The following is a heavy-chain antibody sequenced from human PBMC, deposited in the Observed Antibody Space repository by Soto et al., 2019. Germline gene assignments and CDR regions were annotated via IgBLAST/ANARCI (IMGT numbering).Heavy chain of an antibody. J-gene: IGHJ5*02. V-gene: IGHV1-18*01. CDR3: ARSGGTQVTAQVDWFDP. Sequence: QVQLVQSGAEVKKPGASVKVSCKASGYTFTSYGISWVRQAPGQGLEWMGWISAYNGNTNYAQKLQGRVTMTTDTSPSTAYTELRSLRSDDTAVYYCARSGGTQVTAQVDWFDPWGQGTLVTVSS. CDR2: ISAYNGNT. D-gene: IGHD2-21*02. CDR1: GYTFTSYG.